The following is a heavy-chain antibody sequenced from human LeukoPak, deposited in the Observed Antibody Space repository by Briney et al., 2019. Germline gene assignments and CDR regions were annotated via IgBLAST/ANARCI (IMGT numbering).Heavy chain of an antibody. CDR3: AKDFIYSSGYYYYGMDV. V-gene: IGHV3-9*01. CDR2: ISWNSGSI. Sequence: PGGSLRLSCAASGFTFDDYAMPWVRQAPGKGLEWVSGISWNSGSIGYADSVKGRFTMSRDNAQNSLYLQMNSLRAEDTALYYCAKDFIYSSGYYYYGMDVWGQGTTVTVSS. J-gene: IGHJ6*02. D-gene: IGHD3-22*01. CDR1: GFTFDDYA.